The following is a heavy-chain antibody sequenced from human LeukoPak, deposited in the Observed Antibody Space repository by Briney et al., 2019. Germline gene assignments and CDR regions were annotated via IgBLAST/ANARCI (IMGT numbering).Heavy chain of an antibody. V-gene: IGHV3-30*18. CDR3: AKMVREFYTISYYFDY. D-gene: IGHD2-8*01. Sequence: GGSLRLSCAASGFTFSSYGMHWVSQAPGKGLEWVAIISYDGSNKYYADSVKGRFTISRDNSKNTLYLQMNSLRADDTAVYYCAKMVREFYTISYYFDYWGQGTLVTVSS. J-gene: IGHJ4*02. CDR1: GFTFSSYG. CDR2: ISYDGSNK.